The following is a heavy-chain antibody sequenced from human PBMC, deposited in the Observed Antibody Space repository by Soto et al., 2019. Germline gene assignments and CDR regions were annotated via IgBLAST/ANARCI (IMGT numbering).Heavy chain of an antibody. CDR3: ARLGGAPSRELGYCSGGSCYSYYYYGMDV. Sequence: GESLKISCKGSGYSFTSYWISWVRQMPGKGLEWMGRIDPSDSYTNYSPSFQGHVTISADKSISTAYLQWSSLKASDTAMYYCARLGGAPSRELGYCSGGSCYSYYYYGMDVWGQGTTVTVSS. D-gene: IGHD2-15*01. CDR2: IDPSDSYT. CDR1: GYSFTSYW. V-gene: IGHV5-10-1*01. J-gene: IGHJ6*02.